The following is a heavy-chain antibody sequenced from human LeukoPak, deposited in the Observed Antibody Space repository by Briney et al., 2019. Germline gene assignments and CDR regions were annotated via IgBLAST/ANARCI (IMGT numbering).Heavy chain of an antibody. D-gene: IGHD2-2*01. J-gene: IGHJ4*02. CDR1: GFTFSSYG. Sequence: GGSLRLSCAASGFTFSSYGMHWVRQAPGKGLEWVAVISYDGSNKYYADSVKGRFTISRDNSKNTLYPQMNSLRAEDTAVYYCAKASSSTSWGYDYWGQGTLVTVSS. V-gene: IGHV3-30*18. CDR2: ISYDGSNK. CDR3: AKASSSTSWGYDY.